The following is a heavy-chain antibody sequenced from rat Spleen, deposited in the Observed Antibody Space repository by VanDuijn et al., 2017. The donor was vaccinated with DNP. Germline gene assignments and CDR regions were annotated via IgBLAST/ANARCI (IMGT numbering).Heavy chain of an antibody. CDR1: GLNFNDYW. CDR2: INKDSSII. CDR3: VTRGTESDTWFAD. Sequence: EVKLVESGGGLVQPGRSLKLSCAASGLNFNDYWMGWVRQAPGKGLKWIGEINKDSSIINYSPSLQDRFTISRDKDQNSLFLQMIKLGSEDTAIYYCVTRGTESDTWFADWGQGTLVTVSS. D-gene: IGHD3-2*01. V-gene: IGHV4-2*01. J-gene: IGHJ3*01.